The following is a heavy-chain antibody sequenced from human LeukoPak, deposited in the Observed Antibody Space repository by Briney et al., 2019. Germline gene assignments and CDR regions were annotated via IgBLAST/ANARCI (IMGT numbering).Heavy chain of an antibody. Sequence: GGSLRLSCAASGFTFSSYSMNWVRQAPGKGLEWVSSISSSSSYIYYADSVKGRFTISRDNAKNSPYLQMNSLRAEDTAVYYCARETYSGYDFLNWFDPWGQGTLVTVSS. D-gene: IGHD5-12*01. CDR2: ISSSSSYI. CDR1: GFTFSSYS. V-gene: IGHV3-21*01. CDR3: ARETYSGYDFLNWFDP. J-gene: IGHJ5*02.